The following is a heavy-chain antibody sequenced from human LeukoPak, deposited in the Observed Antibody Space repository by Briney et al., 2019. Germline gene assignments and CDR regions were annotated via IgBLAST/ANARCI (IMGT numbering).Heavy chain of an antibody. D-gene: IGHD2-2*01. CDR1: GFTFSDYY. CDR3: AREVVVVPDYYYYGMDV. V-gene: IGHV3-11*01. Sequence: GGSLRLSWAASGFTFSDYYMTWIRQAPGKGLEYVSHISRSGSSLYYGDSVTGRFSISRDNAKNSLYLQMNSLRVEDTAVYYCAREVVVVPDYYYYGMDVWGQGTTVTVSS. J-gene: IGHJ6*02. CDR2: ISRSGSSL.